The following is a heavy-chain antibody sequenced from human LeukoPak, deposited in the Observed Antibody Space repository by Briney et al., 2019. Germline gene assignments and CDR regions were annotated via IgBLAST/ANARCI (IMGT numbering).Heavy chain of an antibody. D-gene: IGHD2-2*01. CDR2: IKQDGSEK. Sequence: GGSLRLSCAASGFTFSSYWMSWVRQAPGKGLEWVANIKQDGSEKYYVDSVKGRFTISRDNAKNSLYLQMNSLRAEDTAVYYCARSVVPAAITGFDYWGQGTLVTVSS. J-gene: IGHJ4*02. V-gene: IGHV3-7*01. CDR3: ARSVVPAAITGFDY. CDR1: GFTFSSYW.